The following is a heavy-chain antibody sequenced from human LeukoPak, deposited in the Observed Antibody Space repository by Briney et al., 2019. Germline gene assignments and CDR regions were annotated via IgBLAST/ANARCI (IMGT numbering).Heavy chain of an antibody. J-gene: IGHJ4*02. Sequence: ASVKVSCKASGHTFTNYYIHWVRQAPGQGLEWMGIINPSGGRTTYAQKFQGRVTMTRDTSTSTVYMELSSLRSEDTALYYCARDQSGLVHPDYWGQGTQVTVSS. CDR3: ARDQSGLVHPDY. V-gene: IGHV1-46*01. D-gene: IGHD5-12*01. CDR2: INPSGGRT. CDR1: GHTFTNYY.